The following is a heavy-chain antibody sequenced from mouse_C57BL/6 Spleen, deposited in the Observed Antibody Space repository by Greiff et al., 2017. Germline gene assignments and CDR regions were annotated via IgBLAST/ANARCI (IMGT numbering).Heavy chain of an antibody. CDR2: INPGSGGT. J-gene: IGHJ2*01. D-gene: IGHD1-1*01. V-gene: IGHV1-54*01. CDR1: GYAFTNYL. CDR3: ARSGYYYGSSY. Sequence: QVQLQQSGAELVRPGTSVKVSCKASGYAFTNYLIEWVKQRPGQGLEWIGVINPGSGGTNYNEKFKGMTTLTADKSSSTAYMQLSRLTSEDSAVYFCARSGYYYGSSYWGQGTTLTVSS.